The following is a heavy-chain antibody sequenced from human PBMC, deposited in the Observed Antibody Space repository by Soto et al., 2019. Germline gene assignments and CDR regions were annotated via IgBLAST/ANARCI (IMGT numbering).Heavy chain of an antibody. D-gene: IGHD3-22*01. J-gene: IGHJ5*02. CDR2: ITSNVGST. V-gene: IGHV3-64D*06. CDR3: VKTPAYYYDSSAYYVA. Sequence: GGSLRLSCSASGFTFNTYDMRWVRQAPGRGLEYVSAITSNVGSTSYADSVKGRFSISRDNSKNTLYLQMSSLRAEDTAVYYCVKTPAYYYDSSAYYVAWGQGTVVTGS. CDR1: GFTFNTYD.